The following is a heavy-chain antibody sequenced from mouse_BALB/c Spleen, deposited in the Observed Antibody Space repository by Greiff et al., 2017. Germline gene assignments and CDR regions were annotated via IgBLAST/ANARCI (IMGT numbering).Heavy chain of an antibody. V-gene: IGHV2-9*02. CDR2: IWAGGST. Sequence: VQGVESGPGLVAPSQSLSITCTVSGFSLTSYGVHWVRQPPGKGLEWLGVIWAGGSTNYNSALMSRLSISKDNSKSQVFLKMNSLQTDDTAMYYCATLYYGNLYAMDYWGQGTSVTVSS. J-gene: IGHJ4*01. CDR3: ATLYYGNLYAMDY. D-gene: IGHD2-1*01. CDR1: GFSLTSYG.